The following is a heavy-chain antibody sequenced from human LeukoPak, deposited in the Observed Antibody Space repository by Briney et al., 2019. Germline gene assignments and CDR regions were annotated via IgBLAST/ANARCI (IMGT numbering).Heavy chain of an antibody. Sequence: SGGSLRLSCAASGFTFSSYNMNWVRQAPGKGLEWVSYISSSSSTIYYADSVRGRFTISRDNAKNSLYLQMNSLRAEDTAVYYCARDTGRRRVSAVAVDYWGQGTLVTVSS. CDR1: GFTFSSYN. J-gene: IGHJ4*02. CDR2: ISSSSSTI. D-gene: IGHD6-19*01. V-gene: IGHV3-48*01. CDR3: ARDTGRRRVSAVAVDY.